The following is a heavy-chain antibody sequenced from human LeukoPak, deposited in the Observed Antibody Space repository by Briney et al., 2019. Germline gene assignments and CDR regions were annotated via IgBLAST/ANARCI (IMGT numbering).Heavy chain of an antibody. CDR2: FYSGGYT. D-gene: IGHD1-26*01. CDR3: ARGGSSRAKNYFDY. Sequence: GGSLRLSCAASGFTVSSNYMSWIRQAPGKGLEWVSIFYSGGYTYYADSVKGRFTISRDNAKNSLYLQMNSLRAEDTAVYYCARGGSSRAKNYFDYWGQGTLVTVSS. V-gene: IGHV3-66*01. J-gene: IGHJ4*02. CDR1: GFTVSSNY.